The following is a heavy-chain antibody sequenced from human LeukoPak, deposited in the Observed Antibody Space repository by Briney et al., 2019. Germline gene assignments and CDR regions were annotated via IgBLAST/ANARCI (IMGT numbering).Heavy chain of an antibody. J-gene: IGHJ4*02. V-gene: IGHV1-2*02. CDR3: ARDGYLSPGYSGYDFGGDY. CDR1: GYTFSDYY. Sequence: GASVKVSCKASGYTFSDYYIHWVRQAPGQGLEWMGWINPNSGGTNYGQKFQGRVTMTRDTSISTAYMELSRLRSDDTAVYYCARDGYLSPGYSGYDFGGDYWGQGTLVTVSS. D-gene: IGHD5-12*01. CDR2: INPNSGGT.